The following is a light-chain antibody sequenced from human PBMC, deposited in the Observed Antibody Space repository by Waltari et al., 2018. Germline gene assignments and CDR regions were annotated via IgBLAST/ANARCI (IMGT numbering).Light chain of an antibody. CDR2: FNSDGSH. CDR1: SGHHSNA. J-gene: IGLJ7*01. V-gene: IGLV4-69*02. Sequence: QLVLTQSPSASASLGAPVKPTCTLSSGHHSNAIAWQPQQPEKGPRYLMKFNSDGSHTKGDGIPDRFSGSSSGAERYLTISSLQSEDEADYYCQTWGTGIGVFGGGTQLTVL. CDR3: QTWGTGIGV.